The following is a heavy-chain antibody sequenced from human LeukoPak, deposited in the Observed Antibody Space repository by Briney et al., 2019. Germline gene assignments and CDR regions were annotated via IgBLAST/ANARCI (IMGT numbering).Heavy chain of an antibody. D-gene: IGHD2-15*01. Sequence: PGGSLRLSCAASGFTFSSYGMHWVRQAPGKGLEWVAVIWYDGSSKYYADSVKGRFTISRDNSKNTLYLQMNSLRAEDTAVYYCAKVGRVVVAATDSATDAFDIWGQGTMVTVSS. CDR3: AKVGRVVVAATDSATDAFDI. CDR1: GFTFSSYG. V-gene: IGHV3-33*06. CDR2: IWYDGSSK. J-gene: IGHJ3*02.